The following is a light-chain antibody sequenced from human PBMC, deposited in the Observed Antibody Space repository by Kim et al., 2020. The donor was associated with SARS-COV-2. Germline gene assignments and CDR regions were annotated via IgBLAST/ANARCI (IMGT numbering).Light chain of an antibody. CDR3: QQYGTFPMT. Sequence: SPGERATLSCGASQSVNNNYFAWYQQKPGLAPSLLIDDASTRATGIPDRFSGSGSGTDFTLTITRLETEDFAVYFCQQYGTFPMTFGQGTRLEIK. J-gene: IGKJ5*01. CDR2: DAS. V-gene: IGKV3D-20*01. CDR1: QSVNNNY.